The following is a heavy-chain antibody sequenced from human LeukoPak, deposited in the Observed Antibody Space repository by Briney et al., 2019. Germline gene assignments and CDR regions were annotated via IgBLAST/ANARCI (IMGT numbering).Heavy chain of an antibody. CDR1: GGSITSYY. Sequence: PSETLSLTCTVSGGSITSYYWSWIRQPPGKGLEWMGYIYSSGSTNYNPSLKSRVTISVDTSRNQFSLKLNSVTAADTAVYFRARHYYDRSGSYSFDYWGQGALVTVSS. J-gene: IGHJ4*02. CDR2: IYSSGST. V-gene: IGHV4-59*08. CDR3: ARHYYDRSGSYSFDY. D-gene: IGHD3-22*01.